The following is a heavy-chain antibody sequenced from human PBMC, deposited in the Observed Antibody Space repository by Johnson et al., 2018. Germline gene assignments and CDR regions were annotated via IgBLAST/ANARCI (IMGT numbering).Heavy chain of an antibody. CDR1: GGSISSYY. CDR3: ARDPFEGYCYYGMDV. V-gene: IGHV4-59*01. Sequence: QVQLQESGPGLVKPSETLSLTCNVSGGSISSYYCSWIRQPPGKGLEWIGFVFYSGTTNYNPSLKSRVTISIDTSKNPFSLKLTSVTAADTAVYYCARDPFEGYCYYGMDVWGQGTTVTVSS. J-gene: IGHJ6*02. CDR2: VFYSGTT. D-gene: IGHD3-9*01.